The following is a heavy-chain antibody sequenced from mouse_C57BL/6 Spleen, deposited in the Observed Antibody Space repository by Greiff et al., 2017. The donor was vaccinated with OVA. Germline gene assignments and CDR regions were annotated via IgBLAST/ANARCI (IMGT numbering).Heavy chain of an antibody. CDR2: IDPENGDT. CDR1: GFNIKDDY. V-gene: IGHV14-4*01. J-gene: IGHJ3*01. CDR3: TQRDNKAWFAY. D-gene: IGHD1-3*01. Sequence: EVQLQESGAELVRPGASVKLSCTASGFNIKDDYMHWVKQRPEQGLEWIGWIDPENGDTEYASKFQGKATITADTSSNTAYLQLSSLTSEDTAVYYCTQRDNKAWFAYWGQGTLVTVSA.